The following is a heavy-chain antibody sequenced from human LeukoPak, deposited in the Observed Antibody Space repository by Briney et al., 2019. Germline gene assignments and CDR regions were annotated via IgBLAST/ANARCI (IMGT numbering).Heavy chain of an antibody. D-gene: IGHD3-10*01. CDR2: ISYDGSNK. CDR1: GFTFGSYA. V-gene: IGHV3-30-3*01. Sequence: PGGSLRLSCAASGFTFGSYAMHWVRQAPGKGLEWVAVISYDGSNKYYADSVKGRFTISRDNSKSTLYLQMNSLRAEDTAVYYCARAQGTYSDYYYYGMDVWGQGTTVTVSS. J-gene: IGHJ6*02. CDR3: ARAQGTYSDYYYYGMDV.